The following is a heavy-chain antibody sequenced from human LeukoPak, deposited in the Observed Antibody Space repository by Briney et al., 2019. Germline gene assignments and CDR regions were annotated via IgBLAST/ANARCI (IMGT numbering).Heavy chain of an antibody. CDR3: ARGMGTNIVVVVAADFDY. V-gene: IGHV1-69*04. Sequence: SVKVSCKASGGTFSSYAISWVRQAPGQGLEWMGRIIPILGIANYAQKFQGRVTITADKSTSTAYMELSSLRSEDTAEYYCARGMGTNIVVVVAADFDYWGQGTLVSVSS. CDR2: IIPILGIA. CDR1: GGTFSSYA. D-gene: IGHD2-15*01. J-gene: IGHJ4*02.